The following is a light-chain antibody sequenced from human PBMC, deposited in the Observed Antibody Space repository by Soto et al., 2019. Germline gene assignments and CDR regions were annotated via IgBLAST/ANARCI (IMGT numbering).Light chain of an antibody. CDR1: KLGDKY. Sequence: SYELTQPPSVYVSPGQPASITCSGDKLGDKYACWYQQKPGQSPVLVIYQDSKRPSGIPERFSGSNSGNTATLTISGTQAMDEADYYCQAWDSSTAIFGGGTKLTVL. CDR3: QAWDSSTAI. V-gene: IGLV3-1*01. J-gene: IGLJ2*01. CDR2: QDS.